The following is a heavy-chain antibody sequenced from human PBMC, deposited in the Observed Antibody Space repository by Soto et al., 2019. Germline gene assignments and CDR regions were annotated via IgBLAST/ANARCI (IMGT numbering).Heavy chain of an antibody. V-gene: IGHV1-46*01. CDR1: GYTFTSYY. CDR3: ARASYKIAAAGTFDY. D-gene: IGHD6-13*01. J-gene: IGHJ4*02. CDR2: INPSGGST. Sequence: GASVKVSCKASGYTFTSYYMHWVRQAPGQGLEWMGIINPSGGSTSYAQKFQGRVTMTRDTSTSTVYMELSSLRSEDTAVYYCARASYKIAAAGTFDYWGQGTLVTVSS.